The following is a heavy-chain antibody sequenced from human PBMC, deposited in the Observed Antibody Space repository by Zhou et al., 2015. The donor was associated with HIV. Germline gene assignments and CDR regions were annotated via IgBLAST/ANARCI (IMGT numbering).Heavy chain of an antibody. V-gene: IGHV1-69*02. CDR1: GGTFSSYT. CDR3: ATYLRRPQRYDFKHPAPEYYFDY. Sequence: QVQLVQSGAEVKKPGSSVKVSCKASGGTFSSYTISWVRQAPGQGLEWMGRIIPILGIANYAQKFQGRVTITADKSTSTAYMELSSLRSEDTAVYYCATYLRRPQRYDFKHPAPEYYFDYWGQGTLVTVSS. D-gene: IGHD3-3*01. J-gene: IGHJ4*02. CDR2: IIPILGIA.